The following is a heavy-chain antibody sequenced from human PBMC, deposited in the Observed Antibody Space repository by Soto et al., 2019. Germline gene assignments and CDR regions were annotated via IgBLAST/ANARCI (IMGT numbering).Heavy chain of an antibody. CDR3: ARQAVAGTGFYAFDI. D-gene: IGHD6-19*01. CDR2: IYYSGST. Sequence: QLQLQESGPGLVKPSETLSLTCTVSGGSISSSSYYWGWIRQPPGKGLEWIGSIYYSGSTYYNPSLKSRVTISVDTSKNQCSLKLSSVTAADTAVYYCARQAVAGTGFYAFDIWGQGTMVTVSS. CDR1: GGSISSSSYY. J-gene: IGHJ3*02. V-gene: IGHV4-39*01.